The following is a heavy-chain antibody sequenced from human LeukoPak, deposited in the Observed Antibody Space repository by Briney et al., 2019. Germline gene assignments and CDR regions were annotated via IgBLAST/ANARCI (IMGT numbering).Heavy chain of an antibody. J-gene: IGHJ4*02. CDR1: GYTFTGYY. CDR2: INPNSGGT. CDR3: ARGFNSVGPFDY. V-gene: IGHV1-2*02. Sequence: ASVRVSCKASGYTFTGYYMHWVRQAPGQGLEWMGWINPNSGGTNYAQKFQGRVTMTRDTSISTAYMELSRLRSDDTAVYYCARGFNSVGPFDYWGQGTLVTVSS. D-gene: IGHD2-15*01.